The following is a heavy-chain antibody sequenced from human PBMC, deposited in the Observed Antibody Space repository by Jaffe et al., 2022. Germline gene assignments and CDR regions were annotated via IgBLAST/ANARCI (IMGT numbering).Heavy chain of an antibody. D-gene: IGHD2-2*01. CDR3: AKTPGYCSSTSCYVGFFDY. J-gene: IGHJ4*02. CDR1: GFTFSSYA. CDR2: ISGSGGST. Sequence: EVQLLESGGGLVQPGGSLRLSCAASGFTFSSYAMSWVRQAPGKGLEWVSAISGSGGSTYYADSVKGRFTISRDNSKNTLYLQMNSLRAEDTAVYYCAKTPGYCSSTSCYVGFFDYWGQGTLVTVSS. V-gene: IGHV3-23*01.